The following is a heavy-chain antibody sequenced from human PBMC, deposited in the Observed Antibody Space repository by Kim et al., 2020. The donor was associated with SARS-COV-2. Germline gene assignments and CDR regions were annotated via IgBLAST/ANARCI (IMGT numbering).Heavy chain of an antibody. CDR3: ARAYYGSDPYNWFGP. D-gene: IGHD3-10*01. Sequence: AQKLKGRVTMTRDTSISTAYMELSRLRADDTAVYYCARAYYGSDPYNWFGPWGQGTLVTVSS. J-gene: IGHJ5*02. V-gene: IGHV1-2*02.